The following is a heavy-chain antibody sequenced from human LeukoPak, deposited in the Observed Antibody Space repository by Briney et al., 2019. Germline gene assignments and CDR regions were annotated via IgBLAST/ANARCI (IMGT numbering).Heavy chain of an antibody. V-gene: IGHV3-53*01. J-gene: IGHJ5*02. CDR1: GFTVSSNY. CDR2: IYSGGST. CDR3: ARDKAIFSGWFDP. Sequence: GGSLRLSCAASGFTVSSNYMSWVRQAPGKGLEWVSVIYSGGSTYYADSVKSRFTISRDNSKNTLYLQMNSLRAEDTAVYYCARDKAIFSGWFDPWGQGTLVTVSS. D-gene: IGHD3-9*01.